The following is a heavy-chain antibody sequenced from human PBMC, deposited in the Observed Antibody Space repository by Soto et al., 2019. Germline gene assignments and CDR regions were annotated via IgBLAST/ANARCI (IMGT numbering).Heavy chain of an antibody. D-gene: IGHD6-19*01. V-gene: IGHV3-21*02. Sequence: EAQLVESGGGLVKPGGSLRLSCAASGFSFDTYNMNWVRQAPGKGLEWVSAISSGRTDIFYADSVRGRFTISRDDAKTSLFLQMNSLRPDDTAVYYCARDHLGIAAGDFDLWGQGTLVTVSS. J-gene: IGHJ4*02. CDR1: GFSFDTYN. CDR2: ISSGRTDI. CDR3: ARDHLGIAAGDFDL.